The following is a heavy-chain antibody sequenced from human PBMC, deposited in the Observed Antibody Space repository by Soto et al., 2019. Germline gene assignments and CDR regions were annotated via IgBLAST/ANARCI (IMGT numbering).Heavy chain of an antibody. J-gene: IGHJ4*02. CDR2: ISFDGRDI. V-gene: IGHV3-30*18. D-gene: IGHD3-10*01. CDR3: ANESLDYFYSGKFYAPAFDR. Sequence: QVQLVESGGGVVHPGTSLRLSCVTSGFTFSSFAMHWVRQAPGKGLEWVAAISFDGRDISYRESVKGRFTISRDKFKNTVYLQMNSLIPRDTVVYYCANESLDYFYSGKFYAPAFDRWGQGTLVTVSS. CDR1: GFTFSSFA.